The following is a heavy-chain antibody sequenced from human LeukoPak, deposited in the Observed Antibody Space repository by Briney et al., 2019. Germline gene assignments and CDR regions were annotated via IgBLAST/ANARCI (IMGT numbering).Heavy chain of an antibody. V-gene: IGHV1-2*02. D-gene: IGHD6-19*01. J-gene: IGHJ4*02. CDR1: GYTFTGYY. CDR3: ARYYSSGWYVGFDY. CDR2: INPNSGGT. Sequence: ASVKVSCKASGYTFTGYYMHWVRQAPGQGLEWMGWINPNSGGTNYAQKFQGRVTMTRDTSISTAYMELSRLRSDDTAVYYCARYYSSGWYVGFDYWGQETLVTVSS.